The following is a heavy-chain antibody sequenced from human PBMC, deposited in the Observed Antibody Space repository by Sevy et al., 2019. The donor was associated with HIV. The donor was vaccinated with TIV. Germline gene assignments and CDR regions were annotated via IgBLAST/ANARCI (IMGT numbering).Heavy chain of an antibody. V-gene: IGHV4-4*02. D-gene: IGHD3-16*01. Sequence: SETLSLTCAVSRGSISRDNWWSWVRQPPGKGLEWIGDIYHSGSTNYNPSIRSRVTISVDQSKNQFSLRLTSVTAADTAVSFCASLQGEYYDAGGFSSFFFDSWGQGTLVTVSS. CDR1: RGSISRDNW. CDR2: IYHSGST. J-gene: IGHJ4*02. CDR3: ASLQGEYYDAGGFSSFFFDS.